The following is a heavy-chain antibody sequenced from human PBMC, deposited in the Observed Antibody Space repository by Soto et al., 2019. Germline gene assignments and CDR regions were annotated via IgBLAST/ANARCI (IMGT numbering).Heavy chain of an antibody. CDR3: TTVPVRFLEWLLFRRLESMDV. D-gene: IGHD3-3*01. J-gene: IGHJ6*03. CDR1: GFTFSNAW. V-gene: IGHV3-15*01. Sequence: GGSLRLSCAASGFTFSNAWMSWVRQAPGKGLEWVGRIKSKTDGGTTDYAAPGKGRFTISRDDSKNTLYLQMNSLKTEDTAVYYCTTVPVRFLEWLLFRRLESMDVWGKGTTVTVSS. CDR2: IKSKTDGGTT.